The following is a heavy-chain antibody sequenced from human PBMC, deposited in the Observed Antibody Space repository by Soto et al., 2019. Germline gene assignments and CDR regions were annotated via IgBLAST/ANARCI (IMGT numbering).Heavy chain of an antibody. V-gene: IGHV4-59*01. CDR3: NRDVDFGDEDV. D-gene: IGHD4-17*01. J-gene: IGHJ6*02. CDR1: CGSSSSYY. CDR2: IYYSGST. Sequence: SETLSLTCTVSCGSSSSYYLSWIRQPPGEGLEWMGYIYYSGSTNYNPSLKSRVTMSIDTSKNQFSLKLSSVTAEDPAVYFCNRDVDFGDEDVWGQGTTVTVSS.